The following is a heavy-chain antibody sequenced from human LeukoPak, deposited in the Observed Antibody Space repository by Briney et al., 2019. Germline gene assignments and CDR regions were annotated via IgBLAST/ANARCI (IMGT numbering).Heavy chain of an antibody. CDR3: ARGGYCSGGSCYLTWFDP. J-gene: IGHJ5*02. CDR1: GGSISSGGYY. V-gene: IGHV4-31*03. Sequence: SQTLSLTCTVSGGSISSGGYYWSWIRQHPGKGLEWIGYIYYSGSTYYNPSLKSRLTISVDTSKNQFSLKLGSVTAADTAVYYCARGGYCSGGSCYLTWFDPWGQGTLVTVSS. CDR2: IYYSGST. D-gene: IGHD2-15*01.